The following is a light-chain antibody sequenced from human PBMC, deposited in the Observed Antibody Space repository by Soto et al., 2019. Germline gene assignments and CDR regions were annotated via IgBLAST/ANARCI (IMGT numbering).Light chain of an antibody. J-gene: IGLJ1*01. V-gene: IGLV2-23*02. CDR1: SSDVGSYNL. CDR3: CSFAGSSTPYV. CDR2: EVN. Sequence: QSALTQPASVSGSPGQSITISCTGTSSDVGSYNLVSWYQQHPGKAPKLIIYEVNKRPSGVSNRFSGSKSGNTASLTISGLQAEDEADYYCCSFAGSSTPYVFGTGT.